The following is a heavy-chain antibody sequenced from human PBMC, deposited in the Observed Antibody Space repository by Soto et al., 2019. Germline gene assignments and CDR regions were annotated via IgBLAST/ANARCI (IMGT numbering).Heavy chain of an antibody. CDR2: IWYDGSNK. V-gene: IGHV3-33*01. J-gene: IGHJ4*02. CDR3: SRSIAAATFNYFDY. Sequence: QVQLVESGGGVVQPGRSLRLSCAASGFTFSSYGMHWVRQAPGKGLEWVAVIWYDGSNKYYADSVKGRFTISRDNSKNSLYLQMNSLRAEDTAVYYCSRSIAAATFNYFDYGGQGTLVTVSS. CDR1: GFTFSSYG. D-gene: IGHD6-13*01.